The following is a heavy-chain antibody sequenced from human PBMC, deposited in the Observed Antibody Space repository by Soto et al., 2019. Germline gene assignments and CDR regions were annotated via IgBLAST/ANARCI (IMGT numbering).Heavy chain of an antibody. CDR3: ASSGRDLGNSSPKGKNYYSYYGLDV. Sequence: SETLSLTCVVSGGSLSSYYWSWIRQPPGKGLEWIGYIYYSGNTNYNPSLKSRVTISVDTSKNQVSLKVYSVTAADTALYYCASSGRDLGNSSPKGKNYYSYYGLDVWGQGTTVTVSS. J-gene: IGHJ6*02. CDR2: IYYSGNT. D-gene: IGHD6-6*01. CDR1: GGSLSSYY. V-gene: IGHV4-59*01.